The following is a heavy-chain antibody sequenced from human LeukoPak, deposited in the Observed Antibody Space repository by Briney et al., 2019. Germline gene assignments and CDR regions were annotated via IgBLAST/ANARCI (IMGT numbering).Heavy chain of an antibody. D-gene: IGHD5-18*01. CDR1: GFTFSSYS. CDR3: AREIDGYTSQFDY. J-gene: IGHJ4*02. V-gene: IGHV3-21*01. CDR2: ISSSSSYI. Sequence: TGGSLRLSCAASGFTFSSYSMNWVRQAPGKGLEWVSSISSSSSYIYYADSVKGRFTISRDNAKNSLYLQMNSLRAEDTAVYYCAREIDGYTSQFDYWGQGTLVTVSS.